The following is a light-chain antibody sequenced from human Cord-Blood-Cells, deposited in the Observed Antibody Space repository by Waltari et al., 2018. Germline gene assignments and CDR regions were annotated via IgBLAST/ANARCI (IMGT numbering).Light chain of an antibody. V-gene: IGKV3-15*01. CDR3: QQYNNWAS. J-gene: IGKJ1*01. CDR1: PRFSSN. CDR2: CDS. Sequence: SSPRFSSNLAWSRQYAGQTPRLLIHCDSTRSTGTPARFSGSGSGTQVTRTISSLQSEDFAVYYCQQYNNWASVGQGTKVEIK.